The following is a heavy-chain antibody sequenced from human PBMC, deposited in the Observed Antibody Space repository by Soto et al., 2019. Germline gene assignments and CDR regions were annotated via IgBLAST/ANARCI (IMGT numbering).Heavy chain of an antibody. J-gene: IGHJ4*02. CDR3: ARHGSAAAAHIDY. CDR2: IYYSGST. D-gene: IGHD6-13*01. CDR1: GGSISSSSYY. V-gene: IGHV4-39*01. Sequence: SETLSLTCTVSGGSISSSSYYWGWIRQPPGKGLEWIGSIYYSGSTYYNPSLKSRVTISVDTSKNQFSLKLSSVTAADTAVYYCARHGSAAAAHIDYWGQGTLVTVSS.